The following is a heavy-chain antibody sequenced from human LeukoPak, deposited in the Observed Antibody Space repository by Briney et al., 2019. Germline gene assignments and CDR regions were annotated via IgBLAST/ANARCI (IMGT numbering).Heavy chain of an antibody. J-gene: IGHJ5*02. V-gene: IGHV1-2*02. CDR1: GYTFTGYY. CDR3: ARSPGLDTAVVDRP. CDR2: INPNSGGT. Sequence: ASVKVSCKTSGYTFTGYYIHWVRQAPGQGLEWMGWINPNSGGTNYAQNFQGRVTMTRDTSINTAYMELGRLRSDDTAVYYCARSPGLDTAVVDRPWGQGTLITVSS. D-gene: IGHD5-18*01.